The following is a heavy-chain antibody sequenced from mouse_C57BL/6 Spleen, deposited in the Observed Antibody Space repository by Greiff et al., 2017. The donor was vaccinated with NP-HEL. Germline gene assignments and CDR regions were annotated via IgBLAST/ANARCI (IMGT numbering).Heavy chain of an antibody. J-gene: IGHJ4*01. Sequence: VQRVESGAELVKPGASVKISCKASGYAFSSYWMNWVKQRPGKGLEWIGQIYPGDGDTNYNGKFKGKATLTADKSSSTAYMQLSSLTSEDSTVYFCARDYSNYVGFMDYWGQGTSVTVSS. CDR2: IYPGDGDT. CDR3: ARDYSNYVGFMDY. V-gene: IGHV1-80*01. D-gene: IGHD2-5*01. CDR1: GYAFSSYW.